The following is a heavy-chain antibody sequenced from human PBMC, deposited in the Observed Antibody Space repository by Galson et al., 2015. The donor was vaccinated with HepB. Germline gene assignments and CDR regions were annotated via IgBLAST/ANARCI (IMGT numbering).Heavy chain of an antibody. D-gene: IGHD3-22*01. CDR2: ISSSSSYI. J-gene: IGHJ4*02. V-gene: IGHV3-21*01. Sequence: SLRLSCAASGFTFSSYSMNWVRQAPGKGLEWVSSISSSSSYIYYADSVKGRFTISRDNAKNSLYLQMNSLRAEDTAVYYCARDLGDYYDSSGFFDYWGQGTLVTVSS. CDR3: ARDLGDYYDSSGFFDY. CDR1: GFTFSSYS.